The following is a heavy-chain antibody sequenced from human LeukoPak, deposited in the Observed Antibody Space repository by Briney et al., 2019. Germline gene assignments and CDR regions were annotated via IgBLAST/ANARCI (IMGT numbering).Heavy chain of an antibody. CDR2: IYYSGNT. D-gene: IGHD2-2*01. Sequence: TSETLSLTCTVSGGSISNYYWSWIRQPPGKGLEWIGYIYYSGNTNYNPSLESRVTISVDTSKNQFSLKLNSVTAADTAVYYCARVRYCSTNRCYDREFDNWGQGTLVTVSS. J-gene: IGHJ4*02. V-gene: IGHV4-59*01. CDR1: GGSISNYY. CDR3: ARVRYCSTNRCYDREFDN.